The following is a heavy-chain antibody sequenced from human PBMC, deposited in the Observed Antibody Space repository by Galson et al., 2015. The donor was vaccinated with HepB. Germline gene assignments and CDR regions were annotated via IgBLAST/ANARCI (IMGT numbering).Heavy chain of an antibody. Sequence: ETLSLTCTVSGGSITSGIHYWGWIRQAPGKGLEWIGSIDYSGRTYYNPSPKSRVTISRDTSKNQFSLRLNSVTAADTAVYYCARDYTTGNAFDIWGQGTVVTVSS. CDR1: GGSITSGIHY. D-gene: IGHD4-17*01. J-gene: IGHJ3*02. V-gene: IGHV4-39*07. CDR2: IDYSGRT. CDR3: ARDYTTGNAFDI.